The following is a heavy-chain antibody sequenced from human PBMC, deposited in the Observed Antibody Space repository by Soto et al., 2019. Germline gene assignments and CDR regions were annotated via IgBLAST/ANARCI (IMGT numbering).Heavy chain of an antibody. V-gene: IGHV3-73*01. J-gene: IGHJ6*03. CDR1: GFTFSGSA. D-gene: IGHD6-13*01. CDR3: TRYSNWSSYFMDV. Sequence: GGSLRLSCAASGFTFSGSAMHWVRQASGKGLEWVGRIRSKPNSYATEYAASVKGRFTISRDDSKNTAYLQMNSLKIEDTAVYYCTRYSNWSSYFMDVWGKGTTVTVSS. CDR2: IRSKPNSYAT.